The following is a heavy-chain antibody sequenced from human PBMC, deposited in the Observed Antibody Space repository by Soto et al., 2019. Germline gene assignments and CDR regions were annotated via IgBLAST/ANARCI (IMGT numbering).Heavy chain of an antibody. CDR3: ARDTVAYYDFWSGYEGWFDP. J-gene: IGHJ5*02. CDR1: GFTFSSYG. Sequence: GGSLRLSCAASGFTFSSYGMHWVRQAPGKGLEWVAVIWYDGSNKYYADSVKGRFTISRDNSKNTLYLQMNSLRAEDTAVYYCARDTVAYYDFWSGYEGWFDPWGQGTLVTVSS. CDR2: IWYDGSNK. D-gene: IGHD3-3*01. V-gene: IGHV3-33*01.